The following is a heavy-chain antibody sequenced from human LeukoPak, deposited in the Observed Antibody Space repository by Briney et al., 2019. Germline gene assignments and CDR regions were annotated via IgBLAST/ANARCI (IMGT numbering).Heavy chain of an antibody. D-gene: IGHD6-13*01. J-gene: IGHJ4*02. CDR3: ARDQFRWQQLPGDY. CDR2: INAGNGNT. CDR1: GYTFTSYA. V-gene: IGHV1-3*01. Sequence: ASVKVSCKASGYTFTSYAMHWVRQAPGQRLEWMGWINAGNGNTKYSQKFQGRVTISRDTSASTAYMELSSLRSEDAAVYYCARDQFRWQQLPGDYWGQGTLVTVSS.